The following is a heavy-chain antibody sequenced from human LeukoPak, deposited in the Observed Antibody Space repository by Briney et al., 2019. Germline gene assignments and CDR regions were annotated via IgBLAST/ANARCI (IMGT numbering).Heavy chain of an antibody. Sequence: ASVKVSFKASGSTFTDSYIHWVRQAPGHGLEWMGWINPDSGAANYALNFQGRVTMTRDTSISTAYMDLTRLKSGDTAIYYCARAPITMIIVAQFDHWGQGTLVTVSS. V-gene: IGHV1-2*02. CDR3: ARAPITMIIVAQFDH. CDR2: INPDSGAA. J-gene: IGHJ4*02. CDR1: GSTFTDSY. D-gene: IGHD3-22*01.